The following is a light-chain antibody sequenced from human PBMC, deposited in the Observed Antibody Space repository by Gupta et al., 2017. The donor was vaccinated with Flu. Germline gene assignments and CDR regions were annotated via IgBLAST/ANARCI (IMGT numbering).Light chain of an antibody. J-gene: IGKJ2*01. CDR1: QGISSY. V-gene: IGKV1-9*01. Sequence: IQLTQSPSFLSASVGDRVTIACRASQGISSYLAWYQQKPGKAPKLLIYAASTLQSGVPSRFSGSGSGTEFTLTISSLQPEDFATYYCQQLSTYPRTFGQGTKLAIK. CDR2: AAS. CDR3: QQLSTYPRT.